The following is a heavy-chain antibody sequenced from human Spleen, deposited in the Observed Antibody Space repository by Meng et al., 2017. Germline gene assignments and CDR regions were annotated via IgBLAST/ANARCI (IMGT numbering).Heavy chain of an antibody. V-gene: IGHV4-39*07. CDR3: ARDVAVITMNGMDV. Sequence: SGYWMSWVRQAPGKGLEWIGSLYYSGNTYYSPSLKSRVTISVDTSKNQFSLNLNSVTAADTAVYFCARDVAVITMNGMDVWGPGTTVTVSS. CDR1: SGYW. J-gene: IGHJ6*02. CDR2: LYYSGNT. D-gene: IGHD3-22*01.